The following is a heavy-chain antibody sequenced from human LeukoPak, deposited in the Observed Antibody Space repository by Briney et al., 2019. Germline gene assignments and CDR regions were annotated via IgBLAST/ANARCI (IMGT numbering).Heavy chain of an antibody. V-gene: IGHV3-66*02. CDR3: ARTDYYDSSGLNY. J-gene: IGHJ4*02. Sequence: GGSLRLSCAASGFTFSSNYMSWVRQAPGKGLEGVSVIYSGGSTYYSDSVTGRFTISRDNSKNTLYLQMNSLRAEDTAVYYCARTDYYDSSGLNYWGQGTLVTVSS. D-gene: IGHD3-22*01. CDR2: IYSGGST. CDR1: GFTFSSNY.